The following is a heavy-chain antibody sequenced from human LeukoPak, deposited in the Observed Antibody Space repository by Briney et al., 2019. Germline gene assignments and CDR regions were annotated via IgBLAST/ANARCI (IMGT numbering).Heavy chain of an antibody. D-gene: IGHD5-18*01. Sequence: GACLTLVNTASRYSFTGGYMDCVRRAPGQGLEWMGWINPNSGGTNYAQKFQGRVTMTRDTSISTAYMELSRLRSDDTAVYYCASDTAMVTRDWENFDYWGQGTLVTVSS. V-gene: IGHV1-2*02. CDR2: INPNSGGT. J-gene: IGHJ4*02. CDR1: RYSFTGGY. CDR3: ASDTAMVTRDWENFDY.